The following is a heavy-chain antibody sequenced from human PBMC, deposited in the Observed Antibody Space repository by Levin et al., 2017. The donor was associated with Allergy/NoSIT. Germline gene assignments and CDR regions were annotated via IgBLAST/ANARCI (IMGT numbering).Heavy chain of an antibody. CDR2: ISYDGSNK. V-gene: IGHV3-30-3*01. D-gene: IGHD6-13*01. CDR1: GFTFSSYA. J-gene: IGHJ6*02. CDR3: ARDMFSSSWPNRPYYYYGMDV. Sequence: GESLKISCAASGFTFSSYAMHWVRQAPGKGLEWVAVISYDGSNKYYADSVKGRFTISRDNSKNTLYLQMNSLRAEDTAVYYCARDMFSSSWPNRPYYYYGMDVWGQGTTVTVSS.